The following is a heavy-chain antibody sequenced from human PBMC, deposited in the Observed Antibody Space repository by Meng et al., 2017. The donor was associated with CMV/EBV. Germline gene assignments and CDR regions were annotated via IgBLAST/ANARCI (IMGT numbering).Heavy chain of an antibody. CDR3: ARSDCSSTSCYNYYYYGMDV. V-gene: IGHV3-7*01. CDR1: GFTFSSYW. D-gene: IGHD2-2*02. J-gene: IGHJ6*02. Sequence: GGSLRLSCAASGFTFSSYWMSWVRQAPGKGLEWVANIKQDGSEKYYVDSVKGRFTISRDNAKNSLYLQMNSLRAEDTAVYYCARSDCSSTSCYNYYYYGMDVWGQGTTVTAP. CDR2: IKQDGSEK.